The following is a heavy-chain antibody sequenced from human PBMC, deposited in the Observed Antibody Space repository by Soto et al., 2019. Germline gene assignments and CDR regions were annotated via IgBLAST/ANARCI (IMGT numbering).Heavy chain of an antibody. CDR1: GGSISNSRDY. CDR2: IYYSGKT. D-gene: IGHD3-22*01. J-gene: IGHJ4*02. Sequence: PSETLSLTCSVSGGSISNSRDYWGWIRQPPGKGLEWIATIYYSGKTYYNPSLKSRVTISVDTSKNQFSLKLSSVTAADTAVYYCARPKSSGPFDFDYWGQGTLVTVSS. V-gene: IGHV4-39*07. CDR3: ARPKSSGPFDFDY.